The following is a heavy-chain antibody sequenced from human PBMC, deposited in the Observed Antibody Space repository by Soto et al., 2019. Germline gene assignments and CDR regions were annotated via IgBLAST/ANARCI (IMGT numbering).Heavy chain of an antibody. Sequence: GGSLRLSYAASGFTFDDYAMHWVRQAPGKGLEWVSGISWNSGSIGYADSVKGRFTISRDNAKNSLYLQMNSLRAEDTALYYCAKDMGTGDYDYIWGSWNYYFDYWGQGTLVTVSS. CDR1: GFTFDDYA. J-gene: IGHJ4*02. V-gene: IGHV3-9*01. CDR2: ISWNSGSI. D-gene: IGHD3-16*01. CDR3: AKDMGTGDYDYIWGSWNYYFDY.